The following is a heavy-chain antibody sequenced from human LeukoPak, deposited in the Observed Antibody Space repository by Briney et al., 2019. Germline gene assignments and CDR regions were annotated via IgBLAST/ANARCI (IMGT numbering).Heavy chain of an antibody. D-gene: IGHD6-6*01. Sequence: ASVEVSCKVSGYTLTELSMHWVRQAPGKGLEWMGGFDPEDGETIYAQKFQGRVTMTEDTSTDTAYMELSSLRSEDTAVYYCATGEEYSSSSGAFDIWGQGTMVTVSS. CDR1: GYTLTELS. CDR2: FDPEDGET. CDR3: ATGEEYSSSSGAFDI. J-gene: IGHJ3*02. V-gene: IGHV1-24*01.